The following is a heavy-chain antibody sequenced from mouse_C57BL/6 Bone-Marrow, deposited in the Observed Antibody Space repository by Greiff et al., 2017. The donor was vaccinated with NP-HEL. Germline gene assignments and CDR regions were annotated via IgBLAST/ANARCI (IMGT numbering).Heavy chain of an antibody. CDR2: IYPRSGNT. Sequence: QLQQSGAELARPGASVKLSCKASGYTFTSYGISWVKQRTGQGLEWIGEIYPRSGNTYYNEKFKGKATLTADKSSSTAYMELRSLTSEDSAVYFCARWGGGLWFAYWGQGTLVTVSA. D-gene: IGHD3-3*01. J-gene: IGHJ3*01. CDR1: GYTFTSYG. CDR3: ARWGGGLWFAY. V-gene: IGHV1-81*01.